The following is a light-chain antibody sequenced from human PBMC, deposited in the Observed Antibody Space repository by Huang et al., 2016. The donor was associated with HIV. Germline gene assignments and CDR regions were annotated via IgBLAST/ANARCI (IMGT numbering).Light chain of an antibody. CDR3: QQSYSTPIT. Sequence: DIQMTQSPSSLSASVGDRVTITCRASQSISNDLNWYQQKPGKAPKLLIYAASSLQSGVPSRFSGSGSGTDFTLTISSLQPEDFATYYCQQSYSTPITFGQGTRLEIK. J-gene: IGKJ5*01. CDR2: AAS. CDR1: QSISND. V-gene: IGKV1-39*01.